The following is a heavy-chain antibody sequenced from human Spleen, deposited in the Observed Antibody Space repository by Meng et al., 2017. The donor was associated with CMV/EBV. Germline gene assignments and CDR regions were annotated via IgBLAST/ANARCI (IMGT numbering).Heavy chain of an antibody. CDR1: GVSISSISYF. D-gene: IGHD6-6*01. CDR2: IYYSGST. V-gene: IGHV4-39*01. Sequence: SGVSISSISYFWGWIRQPPGKGLDWIGSIYYSGSTYHNPSLKSRVTISVDTSKNQFSLKLSSVTAADTAVYYCTRRIAARGGGFDYWGQGTLVTVSS. CDR3: TRRIAARGGGFDY. J-gene: IGHJ4*02.